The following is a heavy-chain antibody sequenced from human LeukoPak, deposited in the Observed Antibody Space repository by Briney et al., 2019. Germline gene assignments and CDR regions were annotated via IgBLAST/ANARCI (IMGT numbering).Heavy chain of an antibody. D-gene: IGHD3-22*01. J-gene: IGHJ6*02. CDR3: AKVPYYYDSSGYYGMDV. Sequence: GGSLRLSCAASGFTFSSYAMSWVRQAPGKGLEWVSAISGSGGSTYYADSVKGRYTISRDNSKNTLYLQMNSLRAEDTAVYYCAKVPYYYDSSGYYGMDVWGQGTTVTASS. CDR1: GFTFSSYA. CDR2: ISGSGGST. V-gene: IGHV3-23*01.